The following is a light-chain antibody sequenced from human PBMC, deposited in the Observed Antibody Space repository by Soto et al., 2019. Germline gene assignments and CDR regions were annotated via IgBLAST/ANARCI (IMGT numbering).Light chain of an antibody. J-gene: IGKJ5*01. CDR3: QQLNSYAIT. Sequence: DIQLTQSPSFLSASVGARVPMTCRARQGISSYLAWYQQKPGKAPKLLIYAASTLQSGVPSRFSGSGSGTEFTLTISSLQPEDFATYYCQQLNSYAITFGQGTRLEI. CDR2: AAS. CDR1: QGISSY. V-gene: IGKV1-9*01.